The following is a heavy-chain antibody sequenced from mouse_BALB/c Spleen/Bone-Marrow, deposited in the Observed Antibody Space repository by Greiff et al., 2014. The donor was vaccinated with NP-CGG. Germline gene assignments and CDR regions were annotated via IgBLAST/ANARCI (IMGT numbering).Heavy chain of an antibody. CDR2: INPYNGDT. D-gene: IGHD1-1*01. V-gene: IGHV1-20*02. J-gene: IGHJ2*01. CDR1: GYSFTGYF. Sequence: VQLQQSGPELVRPGASVKISCKASGYSFTGYFMNWVMQSHGKSLEWIGRINPYNGDTFYNQKFKGKATLTVDKSSSTAHMELRSLASEDSAVYYFARSGYYGSSYFDYWGQGTTLTVSS. CDR3: ARSGYYGSSYFDY.